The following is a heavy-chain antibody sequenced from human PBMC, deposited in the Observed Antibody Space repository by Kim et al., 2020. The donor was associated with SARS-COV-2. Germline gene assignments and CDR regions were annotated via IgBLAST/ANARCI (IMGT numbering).Heavy chain of an antibody. CDR3: ARDRTVTTSSFYYYGMDV. J-gene: IGHJ6*02. Sequence: GGSLRLSCAASGFTVSSNYMSWVRQAPGKGLEWVSVIYSGGSTYYADSVKGRFTISRDNSKNTLYLQMNSLRAEDTAVYYCARDRTVTTSSFYYYGMDVWGQGTTVTVSS. D-gene: IGHD4-17*01. V-gene: IGHV3-53*01. CDR1: GFTVSSNY. CDR2: IYSGGST.